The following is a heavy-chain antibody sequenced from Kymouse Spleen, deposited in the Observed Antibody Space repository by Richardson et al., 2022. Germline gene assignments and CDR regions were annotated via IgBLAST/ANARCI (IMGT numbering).Heavy chain of an antibody. J-gene: IGHJ5*02. CDR3: TSSSIAALNWFDP. D-gene: IGHD6-6*01. CDR1: GFTFSGSA. CDR2: IRSKANSYAT. V-gene: IGHV3-73*02. Sequence: EVQLVESGGGLVQPGGSLKLSCAASGFTFSGSAMHWVRQASGKGLEWVGRIRSKANSYATAYAASVKGRFTISRDDSKNTAYLQMNSLKTEDTAVYYCTSSSIAALNWFDPWGQGTLVTVSS.